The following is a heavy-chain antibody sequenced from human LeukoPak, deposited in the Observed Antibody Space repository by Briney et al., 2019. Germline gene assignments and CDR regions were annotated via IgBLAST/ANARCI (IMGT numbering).Heavy chain of an antibody. D-gene: IGHD2-2*01. Sequence: ASVKVSCKASGYTFTSYYMHWVRQAPGQGLEWMGIINPSGGSTSYAQKFQGRVTMTRNTSISTAYMELSSLRSEDTAVYYCARGRRVPAVMWYYYYYMDVWGKGTTVTISS. V-gene: IGHV1-46*01. CDR2: INPSGGST. J-gene: IGHJ6*03. CDR3: ARGRRVPAVMWYYYYYMDV. CDR1: GYTFTSYY.